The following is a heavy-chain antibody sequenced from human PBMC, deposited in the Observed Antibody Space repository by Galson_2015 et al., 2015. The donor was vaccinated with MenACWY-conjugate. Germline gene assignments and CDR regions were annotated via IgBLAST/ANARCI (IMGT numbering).Heavy chain of an antibody. J-gene: IGHJ4*02. V-gene: IGHV3-23*01. CDR1: GFTFSCYA. CDR2: ISGSGGST. CDR3: AKGLAMAPFDY. Sequence: SLRLSCAASGFTFSCYAMCCGRPPPGKGLEWVSAISGSGGSTYYADSVKGRFTISRDNSKNTLYLQMNSLRAEDTAVYYCAKGLAMAPFDYWGQGTLVTVSS. D-gene: IGHD5-18*01.